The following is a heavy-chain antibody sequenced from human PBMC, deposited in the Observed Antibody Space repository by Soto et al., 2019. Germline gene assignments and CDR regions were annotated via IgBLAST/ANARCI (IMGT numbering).Heavy chain of an antibody. J-gene: IGHJ4*02. D-gene: IGHD4-17*01. Sequence: QVQLVQSGAGVKKPGSSVKVSCKASGGTFSSYTISWVRQAPGQGLEWMGRIIPILGIANYAQKFQGRVTITADKSTSTAYIELSSLRSEDTAVYYCARATYYGDPVGWGQGTLVTVSS. CDR1: GGTFSSYT. CDR2: IIPILGIA. V-gene: IGHV1-69*02. CDR3: ARATYYGDPVG.